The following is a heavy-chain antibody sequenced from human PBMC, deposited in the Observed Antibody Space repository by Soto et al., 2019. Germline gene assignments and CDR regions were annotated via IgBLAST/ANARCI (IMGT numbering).Heavy chain of an antibody. CDR3: AKDSSRITIFGVVIGIDY. D-gene: IGHD3-3*01. J-gene: IGHJ4*02. V-gene: IGHV3-23*01. CDR1: GFTFSSYA. CDR2: ISGSGGST. Sequence: GGSLRLSCAASGFTFSSYAMSWVRQAPGKGLEWVSAISGSGGSTYYADSVKGRFTISRDNSKNTLYLQMNSLRAEDTAVYYCAKDSSRITIFGVVIGIDYWGQGTLVTVSS.